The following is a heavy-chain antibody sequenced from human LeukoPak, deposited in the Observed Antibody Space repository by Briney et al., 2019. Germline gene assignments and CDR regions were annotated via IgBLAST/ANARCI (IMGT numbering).Heavy chain of an antibody. J-gene: IGHJ3*02. CDR3: ARTYYYDSTSPGAFDI. CDR2: IYYSGST. V-gene: IGHV4-59*12. Sequence: PSETLSLTCAVYGGSFSGYYWSWIRQPPGKGLEWIGYIYYSGSTNYNPSLKSRVTILVDKSKNQFSLKLSSVTAADTAVYYCARTYYYDSTSPGAFDIWGQGTMVTVSS. D-gene: IGHD3-22*01. CDR1: GGSFSGYY.